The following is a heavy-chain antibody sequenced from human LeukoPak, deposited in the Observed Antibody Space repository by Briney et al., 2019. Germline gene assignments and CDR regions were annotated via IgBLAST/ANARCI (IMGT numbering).Heavy chain of an antibody. CDR2: ISNTGDTT. CDR1: GFTFRSYT. CDR3: ATEYYGAS. J-gene: IGHJ5*02. Sequence: HPGGSLRLSCAASGFTFRSYTMSWVRQTPGKGLDWVSAISNTGDTTYYAASVKGRFTISRDSSKSTLYLQMTSLRAEDTALYYCATEYYGASWGQGSLVTVSA. V-gene: IGHV3-23*01. D-gene: IGHD4/OR15-4a*01.